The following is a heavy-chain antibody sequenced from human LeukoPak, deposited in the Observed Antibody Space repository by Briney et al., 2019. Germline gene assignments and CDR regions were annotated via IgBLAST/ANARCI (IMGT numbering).Heavy chain of an antibody. D-gene: IGHD3-22*01. V-gene: IGHV3-66*01. CDR1: GFTVSSNY. Sequence: GGSLRLSCAASGFTVSSNYMSWVRQAPGKGLEWVSVIYSGGSTYYADSVKGRFTISRDNSKNTLYLQMNSLRAEDTAVYYCAKVSLGYDSSGYPRDYWGQGTLVTVSS. J-gene: IGHJ4*02. CDR3: AKVSLGYDSSGYPRDY. CDR2: IYSGGST.